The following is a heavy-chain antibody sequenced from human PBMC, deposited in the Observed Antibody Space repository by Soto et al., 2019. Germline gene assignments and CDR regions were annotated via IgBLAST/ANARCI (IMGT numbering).Heavy chain of an antibody. CDR2: IFYGGTT. CDR1: GGSISSGNYY. D-gene: IGHD6-13*01. CDR3: ASRQQQVAWIDY. V-gene: IGHV4-30-4*08. J-gene: IGHJ4*02. Sequence: SETLSLTCNVSGGSISSGNYYWSWIRQAPGKGLEWIGHIFYGGTTYYNPSLKSRVTISEDAPNNQFSLTLTSVTAADTAVYYCASRQQQVAWIDYWGQGTLVTVSS.